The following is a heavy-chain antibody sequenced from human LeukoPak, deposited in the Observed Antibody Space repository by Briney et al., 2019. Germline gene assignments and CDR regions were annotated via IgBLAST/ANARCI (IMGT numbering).Heavy chain of an antibody. D-gene: IGHD6-19*01. Sequence: GGSLRLSCAASGFTFSNAWMSWVRQAPGKGLEWVGRIKSKTDGGTTDYAAPVKGRFTISRDDSKNTLYLQMISLKTEDTAVYYCTTGWSDSSGWNYFDYWGQGTLVTVSS. CDR3: TTGWSDSSGWNYFDY. V-gene: IGHV3-15*01. J-gene: IGHJ4*02. CDR1: GFTFSNAW. CDR2: IKSKTDGGTT.